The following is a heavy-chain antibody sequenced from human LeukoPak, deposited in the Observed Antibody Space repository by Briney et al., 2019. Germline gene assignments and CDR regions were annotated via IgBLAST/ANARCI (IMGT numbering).Heavy chain of an antibody. CDR1: GFTVSSNY. CDR3: ARVGYCSGGSCYSGYHYGMDV. CDR2: IYSGDST. Sequence: GGSLRLSCAASGFTVSSNYMSWVRQAPEKGLEWVSLIYSGDSTDYADSVKGRFTISRDNSKNTVYLQMNSLRAEDTAVYYCARVGYCSGGSCYSGYHYGMDVWGQGTTVTVSS. D-gene: IGHD2-15*01. J-gene: IGHJ6*02. V-gene: IGHV3-53*01.